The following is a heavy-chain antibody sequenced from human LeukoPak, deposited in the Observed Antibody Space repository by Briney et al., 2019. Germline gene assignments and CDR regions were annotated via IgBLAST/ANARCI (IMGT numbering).Heavy chain of an antibody. Sequence: SETLSLTCGVSGGSITQTNYWTWVRQPPGKGLEWIGEVNLQGSTDYNPSLMGRVAISVDKSENHVSLQLTSVTAADTAVYYCARGLMMAVAGRGEFHYWGQGTLVTVSS. J-gene: IGHJ4*02. V-gene: IGHV4-4*02. CDR1: GGSITQTNY. D-gene: IGHD6-13*01. CDR2: VNLQGST. CDR3: ARGLMMAVAGRGEFHY.